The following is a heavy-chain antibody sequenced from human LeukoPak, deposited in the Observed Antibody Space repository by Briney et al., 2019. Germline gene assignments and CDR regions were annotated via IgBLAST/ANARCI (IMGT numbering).Heavy chain of an antibody. CDR1: GFTFSSYW. J-gene: IGHJ4*02. Sequence: GGSLRLSCAASGFTFSSYWMSWVRQAPGKGLEWVANIKQDGSEKYYVDSVKGRFTISRDTAKNSLYLQMNSLRAEDTAVYYCASSTYYYDSSGYYYNYWGQGTLVTVSS. V-gene: IGHV3-7*01. CDR3: ASSTYYYDSSGYYYNY. CDR2: IKQDGSEK. D-gene: IGHD3-22*01.